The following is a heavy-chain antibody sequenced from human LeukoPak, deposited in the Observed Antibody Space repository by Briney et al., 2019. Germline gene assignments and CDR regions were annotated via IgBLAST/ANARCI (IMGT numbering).Heavy chain of an antibody. CDR2: ISGSGGNT. Sequence: QPGGSLRLSCAASGFTVSSNYMSWVRQAPGKGLEWVSAISGSGGNTYYADSVKGRFTISRDNSKNTLYLQMNSLRAEDTAVYYCAKAYYDSSGIRYSDYWGQGTLVTVSS. D-gene: IGHD3-22*01. J-gene: IGHJ4*02. CDR3: AKAYYDSSGIRYSDY. CDR1: GFTVSSNY. V-gene: IGHV3-23*01.